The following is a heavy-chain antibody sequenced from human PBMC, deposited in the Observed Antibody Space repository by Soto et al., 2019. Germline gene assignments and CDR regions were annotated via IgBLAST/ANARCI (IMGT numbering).Heavy chain of an antibody. J-gene: IGHJ3*02. D-gene: IGHD2-2*01. CDR1: GGSFSGYY. CDR2: INHSGST. Sequence: QVQLQQWGAGLLKPSETLSLTCAVYGGSFSGYYWSWIRQPPGKGLEWSGEINHSGSTNYNPSLKSRVTISVDTSKNQFSLKLSSVTAADTAVYYCARGRRGLGYCSSTSCRLYAFDIWGQGTMVTVSS. CDR3: ARGRRGLGYCSSTSCRLYAFDI. V-gene: IGHV4-34*01.